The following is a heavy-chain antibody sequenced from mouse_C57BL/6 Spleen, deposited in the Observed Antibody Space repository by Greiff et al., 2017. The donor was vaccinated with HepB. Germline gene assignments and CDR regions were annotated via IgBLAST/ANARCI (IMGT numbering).Heavy chain of an antibody. Sequence: VHVKQSGPELVKPGASVKIPCKASGYTFTDYNMDWVKQSHGKSLEWIGDINPNNGGTIYNQKFKGKATLTVDKSSSTAYMELRSLTSEDTAVYYCARFTTVEGYYFDYWGQGTTLTVSS. V-gene: IGHV1-18*01. D-gene: IGHD1-1*01. CDR1: GYTFTDYN. CDR2: INPNNGGT. J-gene: IGHJ2*01. CDR3: ARFTTVEGYYFDY.